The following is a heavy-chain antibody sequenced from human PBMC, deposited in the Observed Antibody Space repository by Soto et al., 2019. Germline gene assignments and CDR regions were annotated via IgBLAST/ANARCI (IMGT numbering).Heavy chain of an antibody. CDR2: ISGSGGST. J-gene: IGHJ4*02. CDR1: GFTFSSYA. V-gene: IGHV3-23*01. Sequence: GGSLRLSCAASGFTFSSYAMSWVRQAPGKGLEWVSAISGSGGSTYYADSVKGRFTISRDNSKNTLYLQMNSLRAEDTAVYYCAKVPRVPTTPLLIYFDYWGQGTLVTVSS. CDR3: AKVPRVPTTPLLIYFDY. D-gene: IGHD1-1*01.